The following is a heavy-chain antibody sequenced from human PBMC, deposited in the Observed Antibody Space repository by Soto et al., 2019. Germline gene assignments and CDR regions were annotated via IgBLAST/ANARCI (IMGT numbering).Heavy chain of an antibody. D-gene: IGHD2-15*01. Sequence: PSETLSLTCTFSSGSMSSSFWSWIRQPPGKGLEWIGYIYYSGSTNYNPSLKSRVTISVDTSKNQFSLKLSSVTAADTAVYYCARMVGWDIVVVVAATPFYSYMDVWGKGTTVTVSS. V-gene: IGHV4-59*08. J-gene: IGHJ6*03. CDR2: IYYSGST. CDR1: SGSMSSSF. CDR3: ARMVGWDIVVVVAATPFYSYMDV.